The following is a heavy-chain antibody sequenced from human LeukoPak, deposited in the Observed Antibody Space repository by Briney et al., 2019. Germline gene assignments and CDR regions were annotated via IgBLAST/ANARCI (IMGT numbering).Heavy chain of an antibody. CDR3: ARLPIKYYDFWSGYPTPPYFDY. D-gene: IGHD3-3*01. V-gene: IGHV3-7*01. CDR1: GFTFSQYR. CDR2: IKEDGSEK. J-gene: IGHJ4*02. Sequence: GGSLRLSCAASGFTFSQYRMSWVRQAPGKGLEWVAYIKEDGSEKWYEDSVKGRFTISRDNGKNSVYLQMNSLRAEDTAVYYCARLPIKYYDFWSGYPTPPYFDYWGQGTLVTVSS.